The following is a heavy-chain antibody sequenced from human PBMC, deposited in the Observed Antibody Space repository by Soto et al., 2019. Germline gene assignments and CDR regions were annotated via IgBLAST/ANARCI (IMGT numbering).Heavy chain of an antibody. CDR2: IYYTGST. J-gene: IGHJ4*02. V-gene: IGHV4-59*01. CDR1: GVSISSYY. D-gene: IGHD2-21*02. Sequence: SETLFLTCTVSGVSISSYYWSWIRQPPGKGLEWIGYIYYTGSTNYSPSLKSRVTISVDTSKNQFSLKLFSVTAADTAVYYCARGAAYCGGDCYFKRWGKGTLVTVS. CDR3: ARGAAYCGGDCYFKR.